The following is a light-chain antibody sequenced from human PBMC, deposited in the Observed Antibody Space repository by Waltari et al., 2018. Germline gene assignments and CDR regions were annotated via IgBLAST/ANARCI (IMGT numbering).Light chain of an antibody. V-gene: IGLV1-44*01. J-gene: IGLJ2*01. CDR2: SNI. CDR1: SPNIGSDT. Sequence: QSVLTQPPSASGTPGQCVAISCPGSSPNIGSDTLNSCPQLPETAPQLLIYSNIQRPSGVPDRFSGSNSGTSASLAISGLQSEDEADYYCSVWDDSLNGRGVFGGGAKLTVL. CDR3: SVWDDSLNGRGV.